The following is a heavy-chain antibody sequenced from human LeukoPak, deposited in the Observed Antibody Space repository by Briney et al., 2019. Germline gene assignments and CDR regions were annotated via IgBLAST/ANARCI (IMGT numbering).Heavy chain of an antibody. Sequence: SGTLSLTCTVSGGSISSYYWSWIRQPPGKGLEWIGYIYYSGSTNYNPSLKSRVTISVDTSKNQFSLKLSSVTAADTAVYYCARTPSRDILTGHLDYWGQGTLVPVSS. J-gene: IGHJ4*02. CDR3: ARTPSRDILTGHLDY. CDR1: GGSISSYY. CDR2: IYYSGST. V-gene: IGHV4-59*01. D-gene: IGHD3-9*01.